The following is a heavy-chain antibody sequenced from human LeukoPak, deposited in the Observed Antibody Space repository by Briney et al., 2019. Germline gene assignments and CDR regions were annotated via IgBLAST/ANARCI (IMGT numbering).Heavy chain of an antibody. CDR3: AKDGWSGSYLA. J-gene: IGHJ5*02. V-gene: IGHV3-30*18. D-gene: IGHD1-26*01. Sequence: GGSLRLSCAASGFTFSTYGMHWVRQAPGKGLEWVAVTSHDGSNKYYADSVKGRFTISRDNSKNTLYLQMNSLSAEDTAVYYCAKDGWSGSYLAWGQGTLVTVSS. CDR2: TSHDGSNK. CDR1: GFTFSTYG.